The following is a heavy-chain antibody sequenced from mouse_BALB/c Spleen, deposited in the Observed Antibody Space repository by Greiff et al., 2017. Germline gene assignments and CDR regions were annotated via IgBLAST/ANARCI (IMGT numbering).Heavy chain of an antibody. V-gene: IGHV1S56*01. CDR2: IYPGNVNT. D-gene: IGHD2-1*01. Sequence: LQESGPELVKPGASVRISCKASGYTFTSYYIHWVKQRPGQGLEWIGWIYPGNVNTKYNEKFKGKATLTADKSSSTAYMQLSSLTSEDSAVYFCARSGGNYWYFDVWGAGTTVTVSS. CDR3: ARSGGNYWYFDV. CDR1: GYTFTSYY. J-gene: IGHJ1*01.